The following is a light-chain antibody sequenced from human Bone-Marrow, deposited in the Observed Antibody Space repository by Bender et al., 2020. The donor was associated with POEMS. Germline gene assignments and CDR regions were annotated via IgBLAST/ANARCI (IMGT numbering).Light chain of an antibody. J-gene: IGLJ3*02. CDR1: SSNIGGNA. CDR3: SAWDGVLNGWV. CDR2: GND. Sequence: QSVLTQPPSAPGTPWQRVTISCSGSSSNIGGNAVNWWQQLPGTAPKLLIYGNDQRPSGVPDRFSGSKSGTSAPLAISGLQSEDEADYFCSAWDGVLNGWVFGGGTELTVL. V-gene: IGLV1-44*01.